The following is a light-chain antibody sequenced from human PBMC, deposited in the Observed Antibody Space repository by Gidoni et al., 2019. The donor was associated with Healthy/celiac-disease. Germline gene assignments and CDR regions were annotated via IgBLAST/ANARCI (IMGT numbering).Light chain of an antibody. Sequence: DIVTTHSPPTLSVSPGERATLSCRASQSVSSNLDWYKQKPGQAPRLLIYGASTRATGIPARFSGSGSGTEFTLTISSMQSEDFAVYYCQQYNNWPPYRFGQGTKLEIK. CDR1: QSVSSN. V-gene: IGKV3-15*01. CDR2: GAS. CDR3: QQYNNWPPYR. J-gene: IGKJ2*03.